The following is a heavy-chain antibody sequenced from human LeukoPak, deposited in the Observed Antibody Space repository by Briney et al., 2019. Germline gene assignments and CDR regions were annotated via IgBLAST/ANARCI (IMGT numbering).Heavy chain of an antibody. Sequence: ASVKVSCKVSGYTLTELSMHWVRQAPGKGREWMGGFDPEDGETIYAQKFQGRVTITEDTSTDTAYMELSSLRSEDTAVYYCATARIVVVPAAIHYYFDYWGQGTLVTVSS. J-gene: IGHJ4*02. CDR2: FDPEDGET. CDR1: GYTLTELS. CDR3: ATARIVVVPAAIHYYFDY. D-gene: IGHD2-2*02. V-gene: IGHV1-24*01.